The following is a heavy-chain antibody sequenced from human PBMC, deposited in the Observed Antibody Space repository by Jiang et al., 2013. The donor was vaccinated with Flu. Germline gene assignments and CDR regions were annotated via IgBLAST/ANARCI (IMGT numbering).Heavy chain of an antibody. J-gene: IGHJ3*02. CDR3: DESIFSRGRKQWLVVGARVMSFDI. CDR1: GFTFSSYG. D-gene: IGHD6-19*01. V-gene: IGHV3-30*02. CDR2: IRYDGSNK. Sequence: VQLVESGGGVVQPGGSLRLSCAASGFTFSSYGMHWVRQAPGKGLEWVAFIRYDGSNKYYADSVKGRFTISRDNSKNTPYLQMNSLRAEDTAVYYCDESIFSRGRKQWLVVGARVMSFDI.